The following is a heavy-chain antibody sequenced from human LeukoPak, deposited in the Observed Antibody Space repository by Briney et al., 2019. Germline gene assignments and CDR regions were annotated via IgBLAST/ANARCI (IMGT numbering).Heavy chain of an antibody. CDR1: GGTFSSYA. Sequence: SVKVSCKASGGTFSSYAISWVRQAPGQGLEWMGGIIPIFGTANYAQKFQGRVTITTDESTSTAYMELSSLRSEDTAVYYCARGGSFLTYSSSSAAGGPAFDYWGQGTLVTVSS. V-gene: IGHV1-69*05. CDR2: IIPIFGTA. D-gene: IGHD6-6*01. CDR3: ARGGSFLTYSSSSAAGGPAFDY. J-gene: IGHJ4*02.